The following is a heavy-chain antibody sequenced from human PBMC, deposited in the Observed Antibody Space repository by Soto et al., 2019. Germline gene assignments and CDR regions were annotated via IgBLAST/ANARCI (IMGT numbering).Heavy chain of an antibody. D-gene: IGHD3-10*01. CDR1: GGSISSYY. J-gene: IGHJ6*02. CDR2: IYYSGST. CDR3: ARGGMVRGVGYYYYGMDV. Sequence: SETLSLTCTVSGGSISSYYWSWIRQPPGQGLEWIGYIYYSGSTNYNPSLKSRVTISVDTSKNQFSLKLSSVTAADTAVYYCARGGMVRGVGYYYYGMDVWGQGTTVTVS. V-gene: IGHV4-59*01.